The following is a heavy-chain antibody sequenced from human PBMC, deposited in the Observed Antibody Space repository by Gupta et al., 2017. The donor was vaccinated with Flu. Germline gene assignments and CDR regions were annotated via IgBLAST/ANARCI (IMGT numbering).Heavy chain of an antibody. CDR3: AKEVCGASGWYFDL. D-gene: IGHD2-21*01. CDR2: IRGSGGST. J-gene: IGHJ2*01. CDR1: GYTSSSYA. Sequence: EVQLFESGGGFVQTGGSLRLYCEASGYTSSSYAMSWVRQAPGKGLEVVSAIRGSGGSTYYADSVKGRFTISRDNSKNTLYLQMKSLRAEDTAVYYCAKEVCGASGWYFDLWGRGILVTISS. V-gene: IGHV3-23*01.